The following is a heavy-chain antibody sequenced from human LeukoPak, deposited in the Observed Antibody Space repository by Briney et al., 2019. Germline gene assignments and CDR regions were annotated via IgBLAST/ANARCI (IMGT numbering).Heavy chain of an antibody. CDR1: GGSISSGSYY. D-gene: IGHD3-22*01. Sequence: SETLSLTCTVSGGSISSGSYYWGWIRQPPGKGLEWIGSIYYSGSTYYNPSLKSRVTISVDTSKNQFSLKLSSVTAADTAVYYCARVQYYYDSSGKSGLYYFDYWGQGTLVTVSS. V-gene: IGHV4-39*07. J-gene: IGHJ4*02. CDR2: IYYSGST. CDR3: ARVQYYYDSSGKSGLYYFDY.